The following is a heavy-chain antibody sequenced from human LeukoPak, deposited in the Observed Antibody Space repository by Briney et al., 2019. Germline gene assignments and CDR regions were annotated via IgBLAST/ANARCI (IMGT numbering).Heavy chain of an antibody. CDR1: PGSINSNY. J-gene: IGHJ4*02. CDR2: IYYSVST. D-gene: IGHD3-22*01. CDR3: ARRGYFDGSGLDH. V-gene: IGHV4-59*01. Sequence: SQTLSLTCTVSPGSINSNYWSWVRQPPGKGLEWLGYIYYSVSTNYNPSLKSRVTISLDTSKNQLSLKLSSVTAADTAVYFCARRGYFDGSGLDHWGQGTLVTVSS.